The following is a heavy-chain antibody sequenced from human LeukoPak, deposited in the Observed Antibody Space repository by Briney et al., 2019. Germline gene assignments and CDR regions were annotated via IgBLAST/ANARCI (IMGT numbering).Heavy chain of an antibody. Sequence: SETLSLTCTVSGGSISSYYWSWIRQPPGKGLEWIGYIYSTGSTNYNPSLKSRVTISVDTSKSQFSLKLSSVTAADTAVYYCARQGDWNYVDYWGQGTLVTVSS. CDR2: IYSTGST. D-gene: IGHD1-1*01. CDR1: GGSISSYY. V-gene: IGHV4-59*08. CDR3: ARQGDWNYVDY. J-gene: IGHJ4*02.